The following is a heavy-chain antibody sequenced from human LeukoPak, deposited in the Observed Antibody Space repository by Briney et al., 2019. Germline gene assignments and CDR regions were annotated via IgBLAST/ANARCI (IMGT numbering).Heavy chain of an antibody. CDR1: GGSFSGYY. J-gene: IGHJ6*03. CDR2: INHSGST. V-gene: IGHV4-34*01. Sequence: NTSETLSLTCAVYGGSFSGYYWSWIRQPPGKGLEWIGEINHSGSTNYNPSLKSRVTISVDTSKNQFSLKLSSVTAADTAVYYCARVDFWTGGYYYYMDVWGKGTTVTVSS. CDR3: ARVDFWTGGYYYYMDV. D-gene: IGHD3/OR15-3a*01.